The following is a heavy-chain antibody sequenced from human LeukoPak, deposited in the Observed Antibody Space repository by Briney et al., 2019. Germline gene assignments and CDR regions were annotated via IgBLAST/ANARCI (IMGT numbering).Heavy chain of an antibody. CDR1: GGSFSGYY. J-gene: IGHJ6*03. CDR3: ARIAAAAMDV. D-gene: IGHD6-13*01. CDR2: INHSGST. Sequence: SETLSLTCAVYGGSFSGYYWSWIRQPPGKGLEWIGEINHSGSTNYNPSLKSRVTISVDTSKNQFSLKLSSVTAADTAVYYCARIAAAAMDVWQRDHGHRLL. V-gene: IGHV4-34*01.